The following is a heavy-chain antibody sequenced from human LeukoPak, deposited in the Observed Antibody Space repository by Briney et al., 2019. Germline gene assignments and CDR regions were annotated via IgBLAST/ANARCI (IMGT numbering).Heavy chain of an antibody. V-gene: IGHV3-7*05. Sequence: GGSLRLSCAASGFTFSSYWMSWVRQAPGKGLEWVANIKQDGSEKYYVDSVKGRFTISRDNAKNSLYLQMGSLRAEDTAVYYCARDAGQQPHDYWGQGTLVTVSS. CDR1: GFTFSSYW. D-gene: IGHD6-13*01. CDR3: ARDAGQQPHDY. CDR2: IKQDGSEK. J-gene: IGHJ4*02.